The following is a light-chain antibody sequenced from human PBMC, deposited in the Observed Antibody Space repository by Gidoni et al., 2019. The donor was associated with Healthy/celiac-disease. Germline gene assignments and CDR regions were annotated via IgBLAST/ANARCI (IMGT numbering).Light chain of an antibody. CDR2: DAS. Sequence: DIQMTQSTSSLSASVGDRVTITCQASQDISNYLNWYQQNPGKAPKLLIYDASNLETGVPSRFSGSGSGTDFTFTISSLQPEDIATYYCQQYDNLPMYTFXQXTKLEIK. CDR3: QQYDNLPMYT. J-gene: IGKJ2*01. V-gene: IGKV1-33*01. CDR1: QDISNY.